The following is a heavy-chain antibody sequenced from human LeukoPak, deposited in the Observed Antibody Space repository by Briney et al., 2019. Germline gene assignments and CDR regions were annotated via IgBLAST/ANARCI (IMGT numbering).Heavy chain of an antibody. J-gene: IGHJ4*02. CDR3: AKDYPVGDLY. V-gene: IGHV3-23*01. Sequence: PGGSLRLSCAASGFTFSNYAMSWVRQAPGKGLEWVSAMNKDGDNSYYADSVKGRFTISRDNSKNTLYLQMNSLRADDTAVYFCAKDYPVGDLYWGQGTLVTVSS. D-gene: IGHD3-10*01. CDR2: MNKDGDNS. CDR1: GFTFSNYA.